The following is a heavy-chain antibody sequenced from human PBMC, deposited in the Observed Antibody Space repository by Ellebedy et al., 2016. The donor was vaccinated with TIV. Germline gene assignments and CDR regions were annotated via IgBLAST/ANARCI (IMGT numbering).Heavy chain of an antibody. CDR1: GFTFSNAW. CDR3: AKEAVWFGELSKPNWFDP. CDR2: IRYDGSNK. D-gene: IGHD3-10*01. Sequence: GESLKISCAASGFTFSNAWMSWVRQAPGKGLEWVAFIRYDGSNKYYADSVKGRFTISRDNSKNTLYLQMNSLRAEDTAVYYCAKEAVWFGELSKPNWFDPWGQGTLVTVSS. V-gene: IGHV3-30*02. J-gene: IGHJ5*02.